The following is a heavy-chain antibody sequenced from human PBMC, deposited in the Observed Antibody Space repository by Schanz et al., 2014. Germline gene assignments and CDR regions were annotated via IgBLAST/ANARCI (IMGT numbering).Heavy chain of an antibody. J-gene: IGHJ4*02. CDR1: GFTFSTYA. CDR3: AATTILAD. CDR2: ISIRGGNT. Sequence: EVQLVESGGNLAQPGGSLSLSCAASGFTFSTYAMTWVRQAPGKGLEWVSSISIRGGNTYYTDSVKGRFTISRDNSKNTLDLQMSSLRAEDTAVYYCAATTILADWGQGTLVTVSS. V-gene: IGHV3-23*04. D-gene: IGHD3-3*01.